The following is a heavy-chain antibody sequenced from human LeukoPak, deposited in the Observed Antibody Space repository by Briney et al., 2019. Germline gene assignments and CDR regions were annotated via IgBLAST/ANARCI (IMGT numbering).Heavy chain of an antibody. CDR1: GYTFTGYY. Sequence: ASVKVSCKASGYTFTGYYMHWVRQAPGQGLEWMGWINPNSGGTNYAQKFQGRVTMTRDTSISTAYMELSRLRSDDTAVYYCARTAAYCSSTSRYLSLGAFDIWGQGTMVTVSS. CDR3: ARTAAYCSSTSRYLSLGAFDI. CDR2: INPNSGGT. D-gene: IGHD2-2*01. V-gene: IGHV1-2*02. J-gene: IGHJ3*02.